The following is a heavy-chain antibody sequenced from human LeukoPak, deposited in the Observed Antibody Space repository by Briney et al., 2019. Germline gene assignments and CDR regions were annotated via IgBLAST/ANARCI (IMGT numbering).Heavy chain of an antibody. D-gene: IGHD3-3*01. Sequence: GGSLRLSCAASGFTFDDYGMSWVRQAPGKGLEWVSGINWNGGSTGYADSVKGRFTISRDNAKNSLYLQMNSLRAEDTALYYCARDAAYYDFWSGYYSYFDYWGQGTLVTVSS. CDR2: INWNGGST. CDR1: GFTFDDYG. CDR3: ARDAAYYDFWSGYYSYFDY. V-gene: IGHV3-20*04. J-gene: IGHJ4*02.